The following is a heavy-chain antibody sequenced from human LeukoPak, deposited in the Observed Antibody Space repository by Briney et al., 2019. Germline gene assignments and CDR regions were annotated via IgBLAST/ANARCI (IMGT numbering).Heavy chain of an antibody. CDR2: ISSSSSYI. Sequence: GGSLILSCAASGFTFSSYSMNSVRQAPGNGLEWVSSISSSSSYIYYEDSVKGRFTISRDNAKNSLYLQMNSLRAEDTAVYYCARDRHVDDYWSGLPDIWGQGTMVTVSS. D-gene: IGHD3-3*01. CDR1: GFTFSSYS. V-gene: IGHV3-21*01. J-gene: IGHJ3*02. CDR3: ARDRHVDDYWSGLPDI.